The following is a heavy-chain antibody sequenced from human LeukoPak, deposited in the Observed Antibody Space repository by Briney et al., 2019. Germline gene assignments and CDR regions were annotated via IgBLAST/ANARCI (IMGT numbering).Heavy chain of an antibody. CDR1: GFTFSSYE. Sequence: GGSLRLSCAASGFTFSSYEMNWVRQAPGKGLEWVSYISSSGSTIYYADSVKGRFTISRDNAKNSLYLQMNSLRAEDTAVYYCARDSLYSSSFDPWGQGTLVTVSS. J-gene: IGHJ5*02. D-gene: IGHD6-13*01. V-gene: IGHV3-48*03. CDR2: ISSSGSTI. CDR3: ARDSLYSSSFDP.